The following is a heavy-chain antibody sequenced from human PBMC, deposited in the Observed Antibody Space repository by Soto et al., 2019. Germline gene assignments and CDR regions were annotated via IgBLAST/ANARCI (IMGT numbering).Heavy chain of an antibody. V-gene: IGHV1-69*02. J-gene: IGHJ6*03. CDR2: IIPILGIA. CDR1: GGTFSSYT. CDR3: ARWGPEDSYYDFWSGYYGHYYYYMDV. D-gene: IGHD3-3*01. Sequence: SVKVSCKASGGTFSSYTISWVRQAPGQGLEWMGRIIPILGIANYAQKFQGRVTITADRSTSTAYMELSSLRSDDTAVYYCARWGPEDSYYDFWSGYYGHYYYYMDVWGKGTTVTVSS.